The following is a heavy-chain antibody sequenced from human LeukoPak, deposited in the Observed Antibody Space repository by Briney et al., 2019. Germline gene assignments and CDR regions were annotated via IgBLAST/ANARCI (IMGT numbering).Heavy chain of an antibody. V-gene: IGHV4-59*01. CDR2: IYHSGST. D-gene: IGHD6-6*01. CDR1: GGSISTYY. J-gene: IGHJ1*01. CDR3: ARGGAARLHFQN. Sequence: SETLSLTCTVSGGSISTYYWNWIRQPPGKGLEWIGYIYHSGSTNYNPSLQSRVTISVDTSKNQFSLNLNPVTAADTAVYYCARGGAARLHFQNWGQGTLVTVSS.